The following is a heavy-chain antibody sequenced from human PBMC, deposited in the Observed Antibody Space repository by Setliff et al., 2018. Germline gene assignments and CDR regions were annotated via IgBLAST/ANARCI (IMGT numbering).Heavy chain of an antibody. D-gene: IGHD3-3*01. J-gene: IGHJ4*02. CDR2: MNPNSGNT. Sequence: GASVKVSCKASGYTFTSYDINWVRQATGQGLEWMGWMNPNSGNTGYAQKFQGRVTMTRNTSISTAYMDLSSLRFEDTAVYYCARAQSWSGGPYYFDNWGQGPLVTVSS. CDR1: GYTFTSYD. V-gene: IGHV1-8*02. CDR3: ARAQSWSGGPYYFDN.